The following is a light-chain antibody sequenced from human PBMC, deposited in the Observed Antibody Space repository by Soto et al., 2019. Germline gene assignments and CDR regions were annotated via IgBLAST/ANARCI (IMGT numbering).Light chain of an antibody. J-gene: IGKJ1*01. CDR2: GAS. CDR3: QQYGSSSAT. CDR1: QSVGSK. Sequence: EIVLTQSPGTLSVSPGERATLSCRASQSVGSKLAWYRQAPGQAPRLLIYGASTRATDTPARFSGSGAGTDFTLTISSVEPGDFAVYYCQQYGSSSATFGQGPQVE. V-gene: IGKV3-20*01.